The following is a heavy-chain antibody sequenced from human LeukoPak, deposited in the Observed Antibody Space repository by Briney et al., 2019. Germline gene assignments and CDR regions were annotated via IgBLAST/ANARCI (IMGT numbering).Heavy chain of an antibody. CDR1: GFIFSDYN. Sequence: GGSLRLSCAASGFIFSDYNMNWVRQAPGKGLEWVSYISSRSSTIYYAESVKGRFTISRDNAKNSLYLQMKSLRDEDTAVYYCARVFTSAPGDDYWGLGTLVTVSS. J-gene: IGHJ4*02. CDR3: ARVFTSAPGDDY. D-gene: IGHD6-13*01. CDR2: ISSRSSTI. V-gene: IGHV3-48*02.